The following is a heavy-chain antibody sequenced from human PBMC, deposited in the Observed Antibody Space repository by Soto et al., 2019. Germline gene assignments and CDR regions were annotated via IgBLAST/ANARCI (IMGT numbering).Heavy chain of an antibody. D-gene: IGHD3-22*01. Sequence: GRTLRLSCAASGFTFSSYSMNWVRQAPGKGLEWVSYISSSSSTIYYADSVKGRFTISRDNDKYSLYLQMNSLRDEDTAVYYCARGGRSGYPFDYWGQGTLVAVST. CDR2: ISSSSSTI. CDR3: ARGGRSGYPFDY. CDR1: GFTFSSYS. V-gene: IGHV3-48*02. J-gene: IGHJ4*02.